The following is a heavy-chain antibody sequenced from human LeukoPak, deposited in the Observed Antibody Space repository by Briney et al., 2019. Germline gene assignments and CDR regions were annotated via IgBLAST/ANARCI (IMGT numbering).Heavy chain of an antibody. V-gene: IGHV4-59*01. D-gene: IGHD3-22*01. J-gene: IGHJ3*02. CDR1: GGSISSYY. CDR3: AREAYDSSRLVGDAFDI. CDR2: IYYSGST. Sequence: SETLSLTCTVSGGSISSYYWSWIRQPPGKGLEWIGYIYYSGSTNYSPSLKSRVTISVDTSKNQFSLKLSSVTAADTAVYYCAREAYDSSRLVGDAFDIWGQGTMVTVSS.